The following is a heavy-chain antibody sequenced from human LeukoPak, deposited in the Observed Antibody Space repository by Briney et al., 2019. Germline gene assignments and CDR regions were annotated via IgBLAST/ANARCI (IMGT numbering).Heavy chain of an antibody. CDR2: IHRSGRT. Sequence: TSETLSLTCTVSGDSISDYYWSWIRQPAGRALEWIGRIHRSGRTDSTPSLMSRVTMSVDTSNNQISLKLQSVTAADTALYYCARDLIVVLAASRVEDAFDIWGQGTMVTVSS. CDR3: ARDLIVVLAASRVEDAFDI. V-gene: IGHV4-4*07. D-gene: IGHD2-15*01. CDR1: GDSISDYY. J-gene: IGHJ3*02.